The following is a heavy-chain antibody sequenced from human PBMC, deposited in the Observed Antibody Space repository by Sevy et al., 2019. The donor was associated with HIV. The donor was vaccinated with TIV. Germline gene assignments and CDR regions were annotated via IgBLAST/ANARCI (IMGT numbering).Heavy chain of an antibody. Sequence: GGSLRLSCTASGFTFDDYAMHWVRQAPGKGLEWVSGISWNSGSIVYADSVKGRFTISRDNAKNSLYLQMNSLRAEDTALYYCAKDTNSGYDYYEGVEYWGQGTLVTVSS. V-gene: IGHV3-9*01. CDR1: GFTFDDYA. CDR3: AKDTNSGYDYYEGVEY. D-gene: IGHD5-12*01. J-gene: IGHJ4*02. CDR2: ISWNSGSI.